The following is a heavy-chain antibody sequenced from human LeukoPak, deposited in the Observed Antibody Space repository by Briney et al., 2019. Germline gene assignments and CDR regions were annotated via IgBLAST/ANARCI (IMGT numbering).Heavy chain of an antibody. CDR3: ARGPSGYHNT. CDR1: GFTFSSYA. CDR2: ISGSGGNT. D-gene: IGHD5-12*01. V-gene: IGHV3-23*01. J-gene: IGHJ4*02. Sequence: GGSLRLSCVASGFTFSSYAMNWVRQAPGKGLEWVSLISGSGGNTYYADSVKGRFTISRDNSKNTLYLQMNSLRAEDTAVYYCARGPSGYHNTGGQGTLVTVCS.